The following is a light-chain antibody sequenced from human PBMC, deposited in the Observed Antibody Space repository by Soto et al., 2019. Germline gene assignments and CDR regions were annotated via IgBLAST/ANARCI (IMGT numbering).Light chain of an antibody. J-gene: IGKJ1*01. Sequence: PGERVTLSCRASQSVSISYLTCYQRNPGQAPRLLIYGASTRATGIPARFSGSGSGTDFTLTISSLQPEDFAVYYCQQDYNLPPLFGQGTKVEIK. V-gene: IGKV3D-7*01. CDR3: QQDYNLPPL. CDR1: QSVSISY. CDR2: GAS.